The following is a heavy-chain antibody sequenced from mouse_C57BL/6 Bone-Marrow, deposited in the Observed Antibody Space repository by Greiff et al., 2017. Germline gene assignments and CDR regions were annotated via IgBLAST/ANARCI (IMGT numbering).Heavy chain of an antibody. D-gene: IGHD1-1*01. J-gene: IGHJ2*01. CDR3: AKEGFITTVVAVYY. V-gene: IGHV1-64*01. Sequence: QVQLQQPGAELVKPGASVKLSCKASGYTFTSYWMHWVKQRPGQGLEWIGMIHPNSGSTNYNEKFKSKATLTVDKSSSTAYMQLSSLTSEDSAVYYGAKEGFITTVVAVYYWGQGTTLTGSS. CDR2: IHPNSGST. CDR1: GYTFTSYW.